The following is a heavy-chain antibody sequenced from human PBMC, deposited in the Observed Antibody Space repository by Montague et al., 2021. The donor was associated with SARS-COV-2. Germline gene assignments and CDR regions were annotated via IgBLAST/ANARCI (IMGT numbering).Heavy chain of an antibody. J-gene: IGHJ6*02. V-gene: IGHV3-48*03. CDR2: ISSSGSTI. CDR3: ARGGTYYDFWSGYHNYYYGMDV. D-gene: IGHD3-3*01. Sequence: SLRLSCAASGFTFSSYEMNWVRQAPGTGLEWVSYISSSGSTIYYADSVKGRFTISRDNAKNSLYLQMNSLRAEDTAVYYCARGGTYYDFWSGYHNYYYGMDVWGQRTTVTVSS. CDR1: GFTFSSYE.